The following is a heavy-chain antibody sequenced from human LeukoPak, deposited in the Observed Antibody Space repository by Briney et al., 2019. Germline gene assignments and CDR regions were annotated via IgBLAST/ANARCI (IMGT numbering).Heavy chain of an antibody. CDR3: ARRAMTPGY. J-gene: IGHJ4*02. Sequence: GGSLRLSCAACGFTFGDFYMIWIRQAPGKGLEGFSSISTSGKTIYYADSVKGRFTISRDNDKTSLFLQMSSLRAKDTAVYYCARRAMTPGYWGQGTLVAVSS. CDR2: ISTSGKTI. CDR1: GFTFGDFY. V-gene: IGHV3-11*01. D-gene: IGHD2-15*01.